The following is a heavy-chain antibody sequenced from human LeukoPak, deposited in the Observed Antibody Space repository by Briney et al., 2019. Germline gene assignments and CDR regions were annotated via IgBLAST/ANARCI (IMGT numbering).Heavy chain of an antibody. CDR1: GYTFTGYY. CDR2: INPNSGGT. Sequence: ASVKVSCKASGYTFTGYYMHWVRQAPGQGLEWMGWINPNSGGTNYAQKFQGRVTMTRDASISTAYMELSRLRSDDTAVYYCARDPQQWLANWFDPWGQGTLVTVSS. CDR3: ARDPQQWLANWFDP. J-gene: IGHJ5*02. D-gene: IGHD6-19*01. V-gene: IGHV1-2*02.